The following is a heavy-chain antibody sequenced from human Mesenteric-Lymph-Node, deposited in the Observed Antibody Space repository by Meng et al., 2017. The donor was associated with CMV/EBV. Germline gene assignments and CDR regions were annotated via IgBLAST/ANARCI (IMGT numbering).Heavy chain of an antibody. J-gene: IGHJ4*02. CDR3: ARTKLDSNYDSGLDY. V-gene: IGHV4-59*01. D-gene: IGHD3-22*01. Sequence: SETLSLTCTVSGGSISSYYWSWIRQPPGKGLEWIGYIYYSGSTNYNPSLKSRVTISVDTSKNQFSLKLSSVTAAGTAVYYCARTKLDSNYDSGLDYWGQGTLVTVSS. CDR2: IYYSGST. CDR1: GGSISSYY.